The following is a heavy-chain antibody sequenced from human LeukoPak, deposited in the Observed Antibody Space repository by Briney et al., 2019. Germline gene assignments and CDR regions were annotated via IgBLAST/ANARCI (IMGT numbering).Heavy chain of an antibody. Sequence: ASVKVSCKASGYTFTGYYMHWVRQAPGQGLEWMGWTNPNSGGTNYAQKFQGRVTMTRDTSISTAYMELSRLRSDDTAVYYCASTAGVWFGAYGAFDIWGQGTMVTVSS. CDR2: TNPNSGGT. V-gene: IGHV1-2*02. J-gene: IGHJ3*02. D-gene: IGHD3-10*01. CDR3: ASTAGVWFGAYGAFDI. CDR1: GYTFTGYY.